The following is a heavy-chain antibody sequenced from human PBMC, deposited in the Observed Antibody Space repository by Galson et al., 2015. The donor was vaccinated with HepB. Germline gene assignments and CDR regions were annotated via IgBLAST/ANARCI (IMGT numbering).Heavy chain of an antibody. V-gene: IGHV3-30-3*01. CDR2: ISYDGSNK. D-gene: IGHD6-6*01. J-gene: IGHJ6*02. CDR1: GFTFSNYA. CDR3: ARGGSSSSRPGVYYGMDV. Sequence: SLRLSCAASGFTFSNYAMHWVRQAPGKGLEWVAVISYDGSNKYYAYSLEGRFTISRDNSKNTLYLQMNSLGAEDTALYYCARGGSSSSRPGVYYGMDVWGQGTTVTVSS.